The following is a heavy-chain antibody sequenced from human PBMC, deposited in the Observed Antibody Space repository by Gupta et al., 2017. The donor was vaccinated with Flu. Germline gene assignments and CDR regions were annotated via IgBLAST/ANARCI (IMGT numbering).Heavy chain of an antibody. Sequence: HCVRQAPEQGLEWMRRIIPSDGSTDYAQKFQGRLTVTRDTSASSVYMELSTLRSDDTALYFCARVKMDSAGWYHFYYWGQGTLVTVSS. CDR3: ARVKMDSAGWYHFYY. CDR2: IIPSDGST. D-gene: IGHD6-19*01. J-gene: IGHJ4*02. V-gene: IGHV1-46*01.